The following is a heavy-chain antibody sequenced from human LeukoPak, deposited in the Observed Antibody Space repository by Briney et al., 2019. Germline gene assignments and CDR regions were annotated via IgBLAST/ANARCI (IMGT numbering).Heavy chain of an antibody. J-gene: IGHJ6*02. CDR2: TSSDGRNK. V-gene: IGHV3-30*03. Sequence: GGSLRLSCSASGFIFDSYASHWVRQAPGKGLEWVAITSSDGRNKYHIESVKGRFSISSDDSKNTVYLQMNSLRPEDTAVSYCARDLTPVVRGVIKIHYYYGIDVWGQGTTVTVSS. D-gene: IGHD3-10*01. CDR3: ARDLTPVVRGVIKIHYYYGIDV. CDR1: GFIFDSYA.